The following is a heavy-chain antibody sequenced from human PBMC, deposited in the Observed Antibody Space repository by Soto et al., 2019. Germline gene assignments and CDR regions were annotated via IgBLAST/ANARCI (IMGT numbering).Heavy chain of an antibody. D-gene: IGHD2-2*03. CDR1: GGSVSSNSYS. CDR3: ARLNGYCVSSGCHGYYCMDV. Sequence: QLQLQESGPGLVKPSETLSLTCTVSGGSVSSNSYSWGWIRQSPGKGLEWIGTIYSSENTYYNPALVRRGTISVDTSTDEFSLGLSTVTAADATVSYCARLNGYCVSSGCHGYYCMDVWGQGTTGTVSS. J-gene: IGHJ6*02. CDR2: IYSSENT. V-gene: IGHV4-39*01.